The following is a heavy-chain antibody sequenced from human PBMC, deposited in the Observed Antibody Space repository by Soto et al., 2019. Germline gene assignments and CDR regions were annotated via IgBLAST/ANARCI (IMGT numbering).Heavy chain of an antibody. CDR2: ISGSGDDT. CDR3: AKYYYDSSAYYNYLDY. V-gene: IGHV3-23*01. Sequence: SLRLSCAASGFTFSTYDSHAMSWVRQAPGKGLEWVSSISGSGDDTYYADSVKGRFTISRDNSKITLYLQMNSLRAEDTALYYCAKYYYDSSAYYNYLDYWGQGTLVTVSS. D-gene: IGHD3-22*01. J-gene: IGHJ4*02. CDR1: GFTFSTYDSHA.